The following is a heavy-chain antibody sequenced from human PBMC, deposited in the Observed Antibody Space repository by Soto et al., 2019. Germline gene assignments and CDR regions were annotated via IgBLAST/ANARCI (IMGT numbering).Heavy chain of an antibody. CDR1: GFTFSSYA. D-gene: IGHD4-17*01. V-gene: IGHV3-30-3*01. J-gene: IGHJ4*02. Sequence: GGSLRLSCAASGFTFSSYAMHWARQAPGKGLEWVAVISDAGSNKNYADSVKGRFTISRDNSKNTLYLQMNSLRAEDTAVYYCARSDFGDYYYFDYWGQGTLVTV. CDR2: ISDAGSNK. CDR3: ARSDFGDYYYFDY.